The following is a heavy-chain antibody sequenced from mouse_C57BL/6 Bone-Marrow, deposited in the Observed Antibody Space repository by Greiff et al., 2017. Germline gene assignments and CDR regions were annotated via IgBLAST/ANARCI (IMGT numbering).Heavy chain of an antibody. CDR1: GYSITSGYY. D-gene: IGHD2-12*01. J-gene: IGHJ1*03. Sequence: EVQVVESGPGLVKPSQSLSLTCSVTGYSITSGYYWNWIRQFPGNKLEWMGYISYDGSNNYNPSLKNRISITRDTSKNQFFLKLNSVTTEDTATYYCARDRGIRYFDVWGTGTTVTVSS. CDR2: ISYDGSN. V-gene: IGHV3-6*01. CDR3: ARDRGIRYFDV.